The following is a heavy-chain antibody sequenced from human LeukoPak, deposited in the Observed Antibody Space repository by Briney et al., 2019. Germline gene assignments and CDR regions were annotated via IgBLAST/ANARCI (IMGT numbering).Heavy chain of an antibody. Sequence: GGSLRLSCAASGFTFTNYVMTWVRQAPGKGLEWVSAISGSGGSTYYADSVKGRFTVSRDNSMNTVYLQMNSLRAEDTAVYYCARGNWNKLEVFDYWGQGTLVTVSS. CDR3: ARGNWNKLEVFDY. CDR2: ISGSGGST. J-gene: IGHJ4*02. D-gene: IGHD1/OR15-1a*01. CDR1: GFTFTNYV. V-gene: IGHV3-23*01.